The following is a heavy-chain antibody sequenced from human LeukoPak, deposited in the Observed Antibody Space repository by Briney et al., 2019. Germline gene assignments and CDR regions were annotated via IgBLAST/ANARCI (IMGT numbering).Heavy chain of an antibody. D-gene: IGHD4-23*01. J-gene: IGHJ3*01. CDR2: IYYDGNQK. CDR1: GFKFKTYG. V-gene: IGHV3-33*01. CDR3: ARGGVATAWGAFDV. Sequence: PGGSLRLSCAASGFKFKTYGMHWVRQAPGEGLEWVAVIYYDGNQKYYGDSVKGRFTVSRDVSENMLYLQMSSLRADDTAVYCCARGGVATAWGAFDVWGQGTMVTVSS.